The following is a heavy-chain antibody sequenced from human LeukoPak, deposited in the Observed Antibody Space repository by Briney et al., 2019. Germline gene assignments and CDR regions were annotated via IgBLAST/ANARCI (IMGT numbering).Heavy chain of an antibody. J-gene: IGHJ5*02. D-gene: IGHD6-13*01. CDR2: INPNSGGT. CDR3: ASTWAPIAAAEGWFDP. V-gene: IGHV1-2*02. CDR1: GYTFNGYY. Sequence: ASVKVSCKASGYTFNGYYMHWVRQAPGQGLEWMGWINPNSGGTNYAQKFQGRVTMTRDTSISTAYMELSRLRSDDTAVYYCASTWAPIAAAEGWFDPWGQGTLVTVSS.